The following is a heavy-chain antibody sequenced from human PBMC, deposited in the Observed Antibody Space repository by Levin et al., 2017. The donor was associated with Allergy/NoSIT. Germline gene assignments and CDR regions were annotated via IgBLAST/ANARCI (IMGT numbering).Heavy chain of an antibody. CDR1: GGSISSYY. CDR2: IYYSGST. V-gene: IGHV4-59*01. Sequence: SETLSLTCTVSGGSISSYYWSWIRQPPGKGLEWIGYIYYSGSTNYNPSLKSRVTISVDTSKNQFSLKLSSVTAADTAVYYCARGSPYPGLDYWGQGTLVTVSS. D-gene: IGHD2-2*01. CDR3: ARGSPYPGLDY. J-gene: IGHJ4*02.